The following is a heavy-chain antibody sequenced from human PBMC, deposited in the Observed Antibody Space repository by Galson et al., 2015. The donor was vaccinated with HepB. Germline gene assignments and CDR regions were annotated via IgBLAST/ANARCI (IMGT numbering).Heavy chain of an antibody. Sequence: CAISGDSVSSNNAAWNWIRQSPSRGLEWLGRTYYRAKWYSDYAVSVRSRITINPDTSKNQFSLRLSSVTPEDTAIYYCAKVQGTIYYYGMDVWGQGTTVTVSS. CDR2: TYYRAKWYS. D-gene: IGHD1-1*01. V-gene: IGHV6-1*01. CDR3: AKVQGTIYYYGMDV. J-gene: IGHJ6*02. CDR1: GDSVSSNNAA.